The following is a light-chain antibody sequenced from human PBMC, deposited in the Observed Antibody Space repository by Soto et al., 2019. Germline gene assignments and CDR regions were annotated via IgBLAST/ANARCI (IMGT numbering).Light chain of an antibody. Sequence: PSSVSASGGDRVTITCRAREGSSSWLAWYQQKPGQAPKLLIYGASSMATGIPDRLSGSGSGTDFTLTISSLEPADFAVYYCQQDGSSPRTFGQGTKVHIK. CDR3: QQDGSSPRT. J-gene: IGKJ1*01. CDR2: GAS. CDR1: EGSSSW. V-gene: IGKV3-20*01.